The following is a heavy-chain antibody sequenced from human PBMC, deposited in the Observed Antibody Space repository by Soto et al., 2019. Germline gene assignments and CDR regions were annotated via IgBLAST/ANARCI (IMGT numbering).Heavy chain of an antibody. CDR1: GFTFSSYG. J-gene: IGHJ6*02. CDR3: ARAGLSGSNWYYTYYYYGMDV. CDR2: IWYDGSNK. D-gene: IGHD6-13*01. Sequence: QVQLVESGGGVVQPGRSLRLSCAASGFTFSSYGMHWVRQAPGKGLEWVAVIWYDGSNKYYADSVKGRFTISRDNSKNTLDLQINSRRAEDTAVYYCARAGLSGSNWYYTYYYYGMDVWGQGTTVTVSS. V-gene: IGHV3-33*01.